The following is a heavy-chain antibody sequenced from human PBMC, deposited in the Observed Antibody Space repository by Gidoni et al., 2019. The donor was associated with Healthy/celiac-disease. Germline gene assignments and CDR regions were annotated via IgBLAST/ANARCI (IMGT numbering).Heavy chain of an antibody. J-gene: IGHJ4*02. V-gene: IGHV3-15*07. CDR1: GFTFSNAW. Sequence: EVQLVESGGGLVKPGGSLSLSCAASGFTFSNAWMNWVRQAPGKGLEWVGRIKSKTDGGTTDYAAPVKGRCTISRDDSKNTLYLQMNSLKTEDTAVYYCTTDPSGRTIDYWGQGTLVTVSS. CDR2: IKSKTDGGTT. CDR3: TTDPSGRTIDY. D-gene: IGHD3-3*01.